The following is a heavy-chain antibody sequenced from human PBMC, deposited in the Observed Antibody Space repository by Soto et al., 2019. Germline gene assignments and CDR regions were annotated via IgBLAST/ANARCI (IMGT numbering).Heavy chain of an antibody. Sequence: QVQLVQSGAEVKKPGSSVTVSCKASGGTFGNSAISWVRQAPGQGLEWMGEIIPIFPTPDYAQNFQGRLTITADESTSTAYMELTSLRSEDTAVYYCARDKDRPQLGGNYYYGIDVWGQGTTVTVSS. CDR2: IIPIFPTP. CDR3: ARDKDRPQLGGNYYYGIDV. J-gene: IGHJ6*02. CDR1: GGTFGNSA. V-gene: IGHV1-69*12. D-gene: IGHD3-3*02.